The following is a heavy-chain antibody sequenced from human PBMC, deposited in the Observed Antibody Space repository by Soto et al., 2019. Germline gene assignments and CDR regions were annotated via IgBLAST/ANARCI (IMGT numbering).Heavy chain of an antibody. Sequence: QVQLQESGPGLVTPSQTLSLTCTVSGGPIGSGGYYWSWIRQHPGKGLEWLGYIYYTGTTHYNPSLNSRVTNSIDTSKSQFSLRLTSVTVADTAIYYCARVDGYYYYGMDVWGQGTMVTVSS. V-gene: IGHV4-31*03. CDR1: GGPIGSGGYY. D-gene: IGHD3-9*01. CDR3: ARVDGYYYYGMDV. CDR2: IYYTGTT. J-gene: IGHJ6*02.